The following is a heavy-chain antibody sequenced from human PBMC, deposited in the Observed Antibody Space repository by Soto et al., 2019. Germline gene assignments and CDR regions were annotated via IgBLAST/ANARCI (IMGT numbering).Heavy chain of an antibody. V-gene: IGHV5-51*01. D-gene: IGHD5-12*01. CDR2: IYPVDSDT. J-gene: IGHJ6*02. CDR3: ARFKIVPTSTYYYYGMDV. CDR1: EDSFTTYW. Sequence: GESLKISCKGSEDSFTTYWIGWVRQMPGKGLEWMGIIYPVDSDTKYSPSFQGQVTISADKSISTAYLQWSSLKAPDTAMYYCARFKIVPTSTYYYYGMDVWGQGTTVTVSS.